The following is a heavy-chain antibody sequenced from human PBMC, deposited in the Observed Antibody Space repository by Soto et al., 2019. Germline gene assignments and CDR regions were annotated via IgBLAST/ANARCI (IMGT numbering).Heavy chain of an antibody. J-gene: IGHJ4*02. D-gene: IGHD2-15*01. Sequence: SGPTLVNPTQTLTLTCTFSGFSLSTSGMCVSWIRQPPGKALEWLARIDWNDDKYYNTSLKTRLTISKDTSKNQVALTMTNMDPVDTGTYFCAHRAVLCSGGTCYSHPFDSWGQ. CDR1: GFSLSTSGMC. CDR3: AHRAVLCSGGTCYSHPFDS. CDR2: IDWNDDK. V-gene: IGHV2-70*12.